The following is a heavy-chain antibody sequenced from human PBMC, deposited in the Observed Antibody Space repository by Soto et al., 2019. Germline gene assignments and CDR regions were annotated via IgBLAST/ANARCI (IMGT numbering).Heavy chain of an antibody. D-gene: IGHD5-18*01. V-gene: IGHV3-66*01. CDR3: ANALPGRIQLWLPDY. CDR1: GFTVSSNY. Sequence: GGSLRLSCAASGFTVSSNYMSWVRQAPGKGLEWVSVIYSGGSTYYADSVKGRFTISRDNSKNTLYLQMNSLRAEDTAVYYCANALPGRIQLWLPDYWGQGPLVTVSS. CDR2: IYSGGST. J-gene: IGHJ4*02.